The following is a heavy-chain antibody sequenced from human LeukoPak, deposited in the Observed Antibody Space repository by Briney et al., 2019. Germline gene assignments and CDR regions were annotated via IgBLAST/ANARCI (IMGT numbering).Heavy chain of an antibody. CDR2: ISSSSSYI. D-gene: IGHD3-22*01. Sequence: PGGSLRLSCAASGFTFSSYSMNWARQAPGKGLEWVSSISSSSSYIYYADSVKGRFTISRDNVKNSLYLQMNSLRAEDTAVYYCARDFTLSGSPDYWGQGTLVTVSS. J-gene: IGHJ4*02. V-gene: IGHV3-21*01. CDR3: ARDFTLSGSPDY. CDR1: GFTFSSYS.